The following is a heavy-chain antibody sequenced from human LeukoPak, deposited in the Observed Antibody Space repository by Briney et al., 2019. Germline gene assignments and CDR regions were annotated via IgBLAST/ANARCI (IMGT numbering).Heavy chain of an antibody. J-gene: IGHJ4*02. CDR3: ARTGYSSGWSFDY. Sequence: SETLSLTCTVSGGSISRYYWSWIRQPAGKGLEWIGRIYTSGSTNYNPSLKSRVTMSVDTSKNQFSLKLSSVTAADTAVYYCARTGYSSGWSFDYWGQGTLVTVSS. D-gene: IGHD6-19*01. CDR2: IYTSGST. V-gene: IGHV4-4*07. CDR1: GGSISRYY.